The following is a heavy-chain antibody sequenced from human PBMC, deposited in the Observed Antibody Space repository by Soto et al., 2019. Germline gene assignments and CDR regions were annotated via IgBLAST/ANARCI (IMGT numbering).Heavy chain of an antibody. J-gene: IGHJ4*02. D-gene: IGHD1-26*01. CDR3: ASSVGPLDH. Sequence: GGAPRLSCVASGFTFNTYNMNWVRQAPGKGLEWISYIISTSSTIYYTDSVKGRFTISRDNAKNSLYLQMNSLRDEDTAVYYCASSVGPLDHWGQGTLVTVSS. CDR1: GFTFNTYN. V-gene: IGHV3-48*02. CDR2: IISTSSTI.